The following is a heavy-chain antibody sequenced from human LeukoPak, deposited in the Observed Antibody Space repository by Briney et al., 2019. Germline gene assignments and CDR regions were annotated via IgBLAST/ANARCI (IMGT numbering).Heavy chain of an antibody. CDR2: LTGSGNDA. D-gene: IGHD2-21*02. Sequence: PGGSLRLSCAASGFTFSNYAMTWVRQAPGKGLEWVSTLTGSGNDAYYADSVKGRFTISRDNSKNTLYLQMNSLRAEDTAVYYCAKARAVVVTACCDYWGQGTLVTVSS. J-gene: IGHJ4*02. CDR3: AKARAVVVTACCDY. CDR1: GFTFSNYA. V-gene: IGHV3-23*01.